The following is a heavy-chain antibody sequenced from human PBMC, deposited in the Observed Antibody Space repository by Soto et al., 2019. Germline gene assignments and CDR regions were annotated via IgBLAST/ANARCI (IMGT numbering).Heavy chain of an antibody. CDR3: AREGFDHRPDY. V-gene: IGHV4-4*02. Sequence: SETLSLTCAVSGDSIGSPNGWSWYRQTPGKGLELIGEMFASGSSNYNPSLNGRVTISLDTSKNHFSLKLTSLTAADTAIYYCAREGFDHRPDYWGQGIPVTVSS. CDR2: MFASGSS. CDR1: GDSIGSPNG. J-gene: IGHJ4*02.